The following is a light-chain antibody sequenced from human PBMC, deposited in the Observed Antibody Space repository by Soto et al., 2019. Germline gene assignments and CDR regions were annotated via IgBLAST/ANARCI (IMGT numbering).Light chain of an antibody. J-gene: IGKJ4*01. CDR2: DAS. CDR3: QQYGSSPPLT. CDR1: QSVSSTY. Sequence: EIVLTQSPGTLSLSPGERATLSCRASQSVSSTYLAWYQQKPGQAPRLLLYDASSRSTGIPDRFSGGGAGTDFTLTISRLEPEDFAVYYCQQYGSSPPLTFGGGTKVEIK. V-gene: IGKV3-20*01.